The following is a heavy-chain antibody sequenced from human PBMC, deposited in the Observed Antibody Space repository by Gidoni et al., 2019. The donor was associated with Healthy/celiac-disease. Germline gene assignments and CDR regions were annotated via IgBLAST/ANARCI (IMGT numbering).Heavy chain of an antibody. CDR3: ARDPDYYDSSGYYGATVPSYYYGMDV. Sequence: QVQLVQSGAEAKTHGSSVKVSCKASGRTFRPYAISSVRQAAGQGLEWMGGIIPIFGTANYAQKFQGRVTITADESTSTAYMELSSLRSEDTAVYYCARDPDYYDSSGYYGATVPSYYYGMDVWGQGTTVTVSS. J-gene: IGHJ6*02. CDR1: GRTFRPYA. V-gene: IGHV1-69*01. D-gene: IGHD3-22*01. CDR2: IIPIFGTA.